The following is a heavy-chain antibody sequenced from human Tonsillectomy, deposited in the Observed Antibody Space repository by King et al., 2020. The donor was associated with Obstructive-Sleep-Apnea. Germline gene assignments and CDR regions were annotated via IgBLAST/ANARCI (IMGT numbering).Heavy chain of an antibody. CDR3: ARVAEDYSDITGPLWYNCLDP. D-gene: IGHD3-22*01. Sequence: VQLVESGGGLVQPGGSLRLSCAASGFTFSTYWMTWVRQAPGKGLEWVANIKQDGSEQYYVDSVTGRFTISRDNAKKSLYLQMSSLRVEDTAVYYCARVAEDYSDITGPLWYNCLDPWGQGTLVTVSS. CDR2: IKQDGSEQ. CDR1: GFTFSTYW. J-gene: IGHJ5*02. V-gene: IGHV3-7*03.